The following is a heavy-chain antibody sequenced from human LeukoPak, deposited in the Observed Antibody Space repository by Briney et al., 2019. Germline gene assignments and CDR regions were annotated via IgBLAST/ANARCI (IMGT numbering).Heavy chain of an antibody. J-gene: IGHJ6*02. D-gene: IGHD1-26*01. Sequence: GGSLRLSCAASGFTFSSYWMSWVRQAPGKGLEWVANIKQDGSEKYYADSVKGRFTISRDNAKNSLYLQMNSLRAEDTAVYYCARDRYGGPDNYYYYGMDVWGQGTTVTVSS. V-gene: IGHV3-7*01. CDR2: IKQDGSEK. CDR1: GFTFSSYW. CDR3: ARDRYGGPDNYYYYGMDV.